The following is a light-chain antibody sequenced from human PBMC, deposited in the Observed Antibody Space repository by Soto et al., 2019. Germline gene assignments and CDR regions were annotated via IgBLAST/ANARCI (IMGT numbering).Light chain of an antibody. CDR2: GAS. CDR3: QQYVSSVT. Sequence: EIVLTQSPGSLSLSPGERGTLSCRASQSVDSSFFAWYQQTPDQAPRLLIYGASNRATGIPDRYSGSVSGTDFTLTISRLEPEYLAVYYCQQYVSSVTFGQWTKVEIK. V-gene: IGKV3-20*01. J-gene: IGKJ1*01. CDR1: QSVDSSF.